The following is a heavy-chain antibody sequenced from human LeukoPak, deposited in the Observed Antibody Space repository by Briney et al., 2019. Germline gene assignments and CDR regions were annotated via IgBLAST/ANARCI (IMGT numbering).Heavy chain of an antibody. D-gene: IGHD4-11*01. CDR3: AREIDYSTSGAGY. J-gene: IGHJ4*02. V-gene: IGHV3-21*01. Sequence: GGSLRLSCAASGFTFSHYSMNWVRQAPGKGLEGVSSMSINSGLIYYADSVKGRFTISRDNAKNSLYLQMNSLRAEDTAVYYCAREIDYSTSGAGYWGQGTLVTVSS. CDR1: GFTFSHYS. CDR2: MSINSGLI.